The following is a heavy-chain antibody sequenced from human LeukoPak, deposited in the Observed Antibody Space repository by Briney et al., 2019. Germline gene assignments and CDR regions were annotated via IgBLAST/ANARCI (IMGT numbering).Heavy chain of an antibody. Sequence: GGSLRLSCVASGFTFSNYWIHWVRQVPGKGLVWVSRTNLDGRSTTYADSVKGRFTISRDNAKNSLYLQMNSLRAEDTALYFCARDATTEIGTVYMDVWGKGTTVTISS. D-gene: IGHD1-1*01. V-gene: IGHV3-74*01. CDR2: TNLDGRST. CDR3: ARDATTEIGTVYMDV. CDR1: GFTFSNYW. J-gene: IGHJ6*03.